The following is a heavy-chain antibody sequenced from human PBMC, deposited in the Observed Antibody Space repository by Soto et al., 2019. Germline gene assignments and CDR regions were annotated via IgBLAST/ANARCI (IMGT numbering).Heavy chain of an antibody. V-gene: IGHV3-30*18. CDR2: ISYDGSNK. CDR1: GFTFSSYG. J-gene: IGHJ6*02. Sequence: QVQLVESGGGVVQPGRSLRLSCAASGFTFSSYGMHWVRQAPGKGLEWVAVISYDGSNKYYADSVKGRFTISRDNSKNALYLKMNSLRAEDTAVYYCAKDTRYCGGDCYAYYYYYGMDVWGQGTTVTVSS. D-gene: IGHD2-21*02. CDR3: AKDTRYCGGDCYAYYYYYGMDV.